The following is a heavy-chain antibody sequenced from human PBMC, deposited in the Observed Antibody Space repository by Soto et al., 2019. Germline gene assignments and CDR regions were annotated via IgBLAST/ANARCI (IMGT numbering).Heavy chain of an antibody. J-gene: IGHJ1*01. CDR1: GGTFSSYA. CDR2: IIPIFGTA. Sequence: SVKVSCKASGGTFSSYAISWVRQAPGQGLEWMGGIIPIFGTANYAQKFQGRVTITADKSTSTAYMELSSLRSEDTAVYYCAAVLRYFDSLAYFQHWGQGTLVTVSS. V-gene: IGHV1-69*06. D-gene: IGHD3-9*01. CDR3: AAVLRYFDSLAYFQH.